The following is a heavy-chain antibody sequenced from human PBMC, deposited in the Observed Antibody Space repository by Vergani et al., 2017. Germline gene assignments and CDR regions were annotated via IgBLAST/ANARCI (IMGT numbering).Heavy chain of an antibody. D-gene: IGHD1-26*01. V-gene: IGHV4-38-2*02. CDR1: GYSISSGYY. CDR3: GSLDGSLREN. Sequence: QVQLQESGPGLVKPSETLSLTCTVSGYSISSGYYWGWIRQPPGKGLEWIGSIYHSGSTYYNPSLKSRVTISVDTSKNQFSLKLSSVTAADTAVYHCGSLDGSLRENWGQGTLVTVSS. J-gene: IGHJ4*02. CDR2: IYHSGST.